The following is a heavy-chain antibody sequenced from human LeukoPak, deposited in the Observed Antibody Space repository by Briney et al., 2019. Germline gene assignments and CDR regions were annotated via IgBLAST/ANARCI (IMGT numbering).Heavy chain of an antibody. D-gene: IGHD2-15*01. Sequence: ASVKVSCKASGYTFTSYGISWVRQAPGQGLEWMGWISGYNGNTNYAQKLQGRVTMTTDTSTSTAYMELRSLRSDDTAVYYCARDCSGGSCYGSGVYWFDPWGQGTLVTVPS. CDR3: ARDCSGGSCYGSGVYWFDP. V-gene: IGHV1-18*01. CDR1: GYTFTSYG. CDR2: ISGYNGNT. J-gene: IGHJ5*02.